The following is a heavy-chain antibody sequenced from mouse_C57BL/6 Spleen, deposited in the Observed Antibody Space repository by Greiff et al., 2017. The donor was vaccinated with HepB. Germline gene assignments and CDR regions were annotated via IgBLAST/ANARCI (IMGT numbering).Heavy chain of an antibody. V-gene: IGHV5-4*01. D-gene: IGHD2-5*01. CDR3: ARGTYYSNYFDY. J-gene: IGHJ2*01. Sequence: EVQLVESGGGLVKPGGSLKLSCAASGFTFSSYAMSWVRQTPEKRLEWVATISDGGSYTYYPDNVKGRFTISRDNAKNNLYLQMSHLKSEDTAMYYCARGTYYSNYFDYWGQGTTLTVSS. CDR2: ISDGGSYT. CDR1: GFTFSSYA.